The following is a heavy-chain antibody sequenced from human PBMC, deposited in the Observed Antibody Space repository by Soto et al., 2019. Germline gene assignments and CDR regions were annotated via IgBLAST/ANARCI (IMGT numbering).Heavy chain of an antibody. CDR3: ARARIDYYDSSGPSAFDI. V-gene: IGHV4-30-2*01. D-gene: IGHD3-22*01. CDR2: IYHSGST. Sequence: SETLSLTCAVSGGSISSCGYSWSWIRQPPGKGLEWIGYIYHSGSTYYNPSLKSRVTISVDRSKNQFSLKLSSVTAADTAVYYCARARIDYYDSSGPSAFDIWGQGTMVTVSS. J-gene: IGHJ3*02. CDR1: GGSISSCGYS.